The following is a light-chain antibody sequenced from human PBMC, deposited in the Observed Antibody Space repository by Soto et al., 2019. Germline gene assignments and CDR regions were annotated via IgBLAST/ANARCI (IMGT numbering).Light chain of an antibody. CDR1: SSNIGAGYD. V-gene: IGLV1-40*01. J-gene: IGLJ2*01. CDR2: GND. CDR3: QSYDSSLSAV. Sequence: QSVLTQPPSVSGAPGQRVTISCTGSSSNIGAGYDVHWYQQLPGTAPKLLIYGNDNRPSGVPDRFSGSKSATSASLAITGLQSEDEADYYCQSYDSSLSAVFGGGTKVTVL.